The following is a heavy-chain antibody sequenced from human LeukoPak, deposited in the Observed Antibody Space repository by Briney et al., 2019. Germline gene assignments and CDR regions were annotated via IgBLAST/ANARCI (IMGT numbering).Heavy chain of an antibody. V-gene: IGHV3-66*01. D-gene: IGHD1-26*01. Sequence: GGSLRLSCAASGFTVSSNFLSWVRQAPGKGLQWVSVIYSGGSTYYADSVKGRFTISRDNSKSTLYLQMSSLRAEDTAVYYCAKAGWSWYFDSWGQGTQVTVSS. J-gene: IGHJ4*02. CDR2: IYSGGST. CDR1: GFTVSSNF. CDR3: AKAGWSWYFDS.